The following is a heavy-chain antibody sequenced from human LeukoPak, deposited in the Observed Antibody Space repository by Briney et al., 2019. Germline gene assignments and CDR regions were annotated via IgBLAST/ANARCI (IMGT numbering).Heavy chain of an antibody. V-gene: IGHV4-39*01. J-gene: IGHJ6*02. CDR3: ARNGPQPYYYYGMDV. Sequence: SETLSLTCTVSGGSISSSSYYWGWIRQPPGKGLEWIGSIYYSGSTYYNPSLKSRVTISVDTSKNQFSLKLSSVTAADTAVYYCARNGPQPYYYYGMDVWGQGTTVTVSS. CDR2: IYYSGST. CDR1: GGSISSSSYY.